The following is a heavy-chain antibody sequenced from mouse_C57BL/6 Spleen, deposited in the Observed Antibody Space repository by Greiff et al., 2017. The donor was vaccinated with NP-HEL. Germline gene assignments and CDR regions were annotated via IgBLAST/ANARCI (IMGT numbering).Heavy chain of an antibody. V-gene: IGHV7-3*01. CDR2: IRNKANGYTT. CDR3: ARYLRITDWYFDV. J-gene: IGHJ1*03. CDR1: GFTFTDYY. Sequence: EVQLVESGGGLVQPGGSLSLSCAASGFTFTDYYMSWVRQPPGKALEWLGFIRNKANGYTTEYSASVKGRFTISRDNSQSILYLQMNALRAEDSATYYCARYLRITDWYFDVWGTGTTVTVSS. D-gene: IGHD2-4*01.